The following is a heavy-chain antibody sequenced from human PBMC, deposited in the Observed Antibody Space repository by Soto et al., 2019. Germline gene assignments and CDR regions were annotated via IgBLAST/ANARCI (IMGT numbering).Heavy chain of an antibody. CDR2: INTYNGNT. CDR1: GYSFTRYG. Sequence: QVQLVQSRAEVKNPGASVKVSCKASGYSFTRYGIAWARQAPGQGLEWMGWINTYNGNTNYAQNLQGRVTLTTDTSTSTAYKELTSLRSNDPAIYYCAMVDVYVTPSPQDVWGQGTTVIVSS. CDR3: AMVDVYVTPSPQDV. D-gene: IGHD3-16*01. V-gene: IGHV1-18*01. J-gene: IGHJ6*02.